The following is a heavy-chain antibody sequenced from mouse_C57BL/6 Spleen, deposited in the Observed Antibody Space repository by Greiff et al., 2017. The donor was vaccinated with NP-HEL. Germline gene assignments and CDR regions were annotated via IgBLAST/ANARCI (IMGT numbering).Heavy chain of an antibody. J-gene: IGHJ4*01. CDR1: GFTFSSYA. V-gene: IGHV5-4*01. CDR2: ISDGGSYT. CDR3: AREGDMRLRDYAMDY. D-gene: IGHD2-2*01. Sequence: EVMLVESGGGLVKPGGSLKLSCAASGFTFSSYAMSWVRQTPEKRLEWVATISDGGSYTYYPDNVKGRFTISRDNAKNNLYLQMSHLKSEDTAMYYCAREGDMRLRDYAMDYWGQGTSVTVSS.